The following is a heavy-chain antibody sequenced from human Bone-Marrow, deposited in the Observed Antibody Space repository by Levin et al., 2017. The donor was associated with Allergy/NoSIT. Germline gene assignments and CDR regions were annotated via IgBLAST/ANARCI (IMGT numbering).Heavy chain of an antibody. Sequence: SETLSLTCTVYGESFSDYHWSWIRQPPGKGLEWIGEINHSGYTNYNPSLTSRVSMSVDTSKKQFSLRVSHVTAADTAVYDCSREGRAVDGIGDWGEGTVVTVSS. CDR2: INHSGYT. J-gene: IGHJ4*02. CDR3: SREGRAVDGIGD. V-gene: IGHV4-34*01. CDR1: GESFSDYH. D-gene: IGHD6-19*01.